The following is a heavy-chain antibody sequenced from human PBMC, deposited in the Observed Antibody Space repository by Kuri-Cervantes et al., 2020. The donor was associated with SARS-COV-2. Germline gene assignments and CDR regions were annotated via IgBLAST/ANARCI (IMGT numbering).Heavy chain of an antibody. J-gene: IGHJ3*02. CDR3: ARGLGTADAFDI. Sequence: GGSLRLSCAASGFTFSSYAMHWVRQAPGKGLEWVANIKQDGSEKYYVDSVKGRFTISRDNAKNSLYLQMNRLRAEDTAVYYCARGLGTADAFDIWGQGTMVTVSS. V-gene: IGHV3-7*05. D-gene: IGHD1-1*01. CDR2: IKQDGSEK. CDR1: GFTFSSYA.